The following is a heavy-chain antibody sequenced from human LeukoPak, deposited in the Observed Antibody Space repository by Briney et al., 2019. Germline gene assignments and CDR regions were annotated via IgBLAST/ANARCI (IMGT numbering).Heavy chain of an antibody. D-gene: IGHD6-13*01. CDR3: ARDRGGAGAGKTTTNWFDP. CDR2: IWYDGSNK. V-gene: IGHV3-33*01. J-gene: IGHJ5*02. CDR1: GFTFSSYG. Sequence: GGSLRLSCAASGFTFSSYGMHWVRQAPGKGLEWVAVIWYDGSNKYYADSVKGRFTISRDNSKNTLYLQMNSLRAEDTAVYYCARDRGGAGAGKTTTNWFDPWGQGTLVTVSS.